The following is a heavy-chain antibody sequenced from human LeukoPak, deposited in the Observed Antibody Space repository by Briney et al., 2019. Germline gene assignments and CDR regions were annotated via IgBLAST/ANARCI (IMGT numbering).Heavy chain of an antibody. CDR1: GGTFSSYA. V-gene: IGHV1-69*05. Sequence: ASVKVSCKASGGTFSSYAISWVRQAPGQGLEWMGGIIPIFGTANYAQKFQGRVTITRDTSASTAYMELSSLRSEDTAVYYCARAIRIVGATNFDYWGQGTLVTVSS. CDR2: IIPIFGTA. CDR3: ARAIRIVGATNFDY. J-gene: IGHJ4*02. D-gene: IGHD1-26*01.